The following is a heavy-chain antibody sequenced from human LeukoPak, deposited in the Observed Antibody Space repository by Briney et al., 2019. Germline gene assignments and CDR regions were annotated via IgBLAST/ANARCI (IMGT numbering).Heavy chain of an antibody. Sequence: SETLSLTCTISGDSISSYYWSWIRQPAGKGLEWIGRIYSSGSTNYNPSLKSRVTMSVDTSKNQFSLKLTSVTAADTALYYCARESNGDPRFFDYRGQGTLVTVSS. CDR3: ARESNGDPRFFDY. CDR1: GDSISSYY. CDR2: IYSSGST. V-gene: IGHV4-4*07. J-gene: IGHJ4*02. D-gene: IGHD2-8*01.